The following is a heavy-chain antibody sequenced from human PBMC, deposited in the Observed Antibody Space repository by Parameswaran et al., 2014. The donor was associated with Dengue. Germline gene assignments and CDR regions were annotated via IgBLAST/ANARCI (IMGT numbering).Heavy chain of an antibody. D-gene: IGHD5-18*01. Sequence: WIRQPPGKGLEWIGEINHSGSTNYNPSLKSRVTISVDTSKNQFSLKLSSVTAADTAVYYCARDGTGYSYGVTLDYWGQGTLVTVSS. CDR2: INHSGST. CDR3: ARDGTGYSYGVTLDY. V-gene: IGHV4-34*01. J-gene: IGHJ4*02.